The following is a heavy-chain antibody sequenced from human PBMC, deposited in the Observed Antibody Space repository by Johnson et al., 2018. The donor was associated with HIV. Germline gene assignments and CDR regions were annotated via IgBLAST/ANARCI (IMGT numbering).Heavy chain of an antibody. V-gene: IGHV3-30*18. D-gene: IGHD6-6*01. Sequence: QVQLVESGGGVVQPGRSLRLSCAASGHTFSSYGMHWVRQAPGAGLEWVAVISYAGSSKYYVDSVKGRCTISRDNSKNTLYLQINSLRAEDTAVYYCAKDCQWGSSTQGAFDIWGQGTMVTVSS. J-gene: IGHJ3*02. CDR3: AKDCQWGSSTQGAFDI. CDR1: GHTFSSYG. CDR2: ISYAGSSK.